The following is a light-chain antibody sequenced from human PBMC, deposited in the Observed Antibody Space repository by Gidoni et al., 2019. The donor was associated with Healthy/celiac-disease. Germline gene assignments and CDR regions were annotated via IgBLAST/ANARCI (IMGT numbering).Light chain of an antibody. J-gene: IGKJ1*01. V-gene: IGKV1-5*03. CDR2: KAS. CDR3: QQYNSYSPRTFGQGTKVGT. Sequence: DIQMTQSPSTLSASVGDRVTITCRASQSISSWLAWYQQKPGKAPKLLIYKASSLESGVPSRFSGSGSGTEFTLTISSLQPDDFATYYCQQYNSYSPRTFGQGTKVGTFXQXTKVEIK. CDR1: QSISSW.